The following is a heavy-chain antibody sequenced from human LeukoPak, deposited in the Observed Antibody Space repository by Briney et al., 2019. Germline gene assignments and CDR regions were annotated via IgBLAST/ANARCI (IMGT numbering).Heavy chain of an antibody. V-gene: IGHV4-39*01. D-gene: IGHD5-18*01. Sequence: SETLSLTCTVSGGSISSGYYYWGWSRQPPGKGVEWFGSIYYSGSTYYNPTRKSRVTIYVETTKKQLCLKLRSVTAADTAVYYCARHRRPALVHNPFDIWGQGTMVTVSS. CDR2: IYYSGST. CDR3: ARHRRPALVHNPFDI. J-gene: IGHJ3*02. CDR1: GGSISSGYYY.